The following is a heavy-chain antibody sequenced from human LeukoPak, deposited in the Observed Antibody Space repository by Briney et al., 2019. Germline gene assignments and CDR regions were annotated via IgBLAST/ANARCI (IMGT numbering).Heavy chain of an antibody. CDR1: GYTFTSYG. V-gene: IGHV1-18*01. CDR3: AGSGPFIMITFGGVIVIPPDY. Sequence: GASVKVSCKASGYTFTSYGISWVRQPPAPGLEWMGWISDYNGNTNYAPNLQGRVTMTTDTSTSTVYMELRRLRSDDTVVYYCAGSGPFIMITFGGVIVIPPDYWGQGTLVTVSS. CDR2: ISDYNGNT. J-gene: IGHJ4*02. D-gene: IGHD3-16*02.